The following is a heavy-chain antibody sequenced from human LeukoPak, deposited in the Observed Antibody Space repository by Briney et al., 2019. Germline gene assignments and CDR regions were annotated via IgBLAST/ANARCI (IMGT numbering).Heavy chain of an antibody. CDR2: ISSGNTI. D-gene: IGHD6-13*01. CDR1: GFPFSDYY. CDR3: ARVPVWYSSSWYGDY. J-gene: IGHJ4*02. V-gene: IGHV3-69-1*01. Sequence: GGSLRLSCAASGFPFSDYYMSWIRQAPGKGLEWVSYISSGNTIYYGDSVKGRFTISRDNSKNTLYLQMNSPRAEDTAVYYCARVPVWYSSSWYGDYWGQGTLVTVSS.